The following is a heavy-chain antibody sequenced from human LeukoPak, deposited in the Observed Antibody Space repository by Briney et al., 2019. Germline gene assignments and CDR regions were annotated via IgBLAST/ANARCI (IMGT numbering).Heavy chain of an antibody. D-gene: IGHD4-17*01. J-gene: IGHJ3*01. Sequence: GGSLRLSCAASGFTFSSYGMHWVRQAPGKGLEWVAVISYDGSNEYYADSVKGRFSISRDNSKSTLYLEMNSLRADDTAIYYCASSTVTTRGVGDFDLWGHGTWVTVSS. CDR2: ISYDGSNE. V-gene: IGHV3-30*03. CDR3: ASSTVTTRGVGDFDL. CDR1: GFTFSSYG.